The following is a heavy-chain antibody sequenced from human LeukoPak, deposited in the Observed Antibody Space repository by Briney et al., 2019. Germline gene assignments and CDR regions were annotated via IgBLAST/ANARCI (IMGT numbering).Heavy chain of an antibody. Sequence: GGSLRLSCAASGFTFSSYSMNWVRQAPGKGLEWVSSISSSSYIYYADSVKGRFTISRDNAKNSLYLQMNSLRAEDTAVYYCAKDSAVLWFGELSGYMDIWGKGTTVTVSS. J-gene: IGHJ6*03. CDR1: GFTFSSYS. V-gene: IGHV3-21*01. CDR3: AKDSAVLWFGELSGYMDI. CDR2: ISSSSYI. D-gene: IGHD3-10*01.